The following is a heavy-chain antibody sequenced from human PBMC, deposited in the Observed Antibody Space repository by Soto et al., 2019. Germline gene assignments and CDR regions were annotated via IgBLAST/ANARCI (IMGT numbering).Heavy chain of an antibody. CDR3: AKSLVFVDHGYMDV. CDR1: GGRFTSYI. CDR2: SIPIQGTA. J-gene: IGHJ6*03. Sequence: QVQLVQSGAEVKKPGSSVKVSCEASGGRFTSYIFTWVRPAPGQGLEWMGRSIPIQGTADYALKFQDRVTMTADKSTNTVHMEMRSLRPDDTAVYYCAKSLVFVDHGYMDVWGKGTTVTVSS. V-gene: IGHV1-69*08. D-gene: IGHD2-21*01.